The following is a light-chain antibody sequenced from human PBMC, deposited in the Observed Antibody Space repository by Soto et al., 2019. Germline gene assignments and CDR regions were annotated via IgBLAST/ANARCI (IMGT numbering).Light chain of an antibody. CDR3: QQRSDWPWT. CDR1: QGVSSY. Sequence: EIVLTQSPATLSLSPGERATLSCRASQGVSSYLGWYQQRPGQAPRLLIYDASNRATGIPARFSGSGSETDFTLTISSLEPEDFAIYSCQQRSDWPWTFGQGTKVEVK. CDR2: DAS. V-gene: IGKV3-11*01. J-gene: IGKJ1*01.